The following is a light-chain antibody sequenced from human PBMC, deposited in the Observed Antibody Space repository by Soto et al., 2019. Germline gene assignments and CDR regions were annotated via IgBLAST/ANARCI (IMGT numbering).Light chain of an antibody. CDR1: QSVSTN. Sequence: EIVMTQSPATLSVSPGESAALSCRTSQSVSTNLAWYQQKPGQAPRLLIFGASTRATGIPARFSGSGSGTEFTLTISSLQSEDFAVYYCQQYYYWPQTFGQGTKVDIK. CDR2: GAS. V-gene: IGKV3-15*01. J-gene: IGKJ1*01. CDR3: QQYYYWPQT.